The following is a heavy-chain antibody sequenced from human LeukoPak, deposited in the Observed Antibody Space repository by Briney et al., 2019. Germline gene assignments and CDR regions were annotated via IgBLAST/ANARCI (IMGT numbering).Heavy chain of an antibody. CDR1: GYSFTSYW. Sequence: GESLKIPCKASGYSFTSYWIGWVRQMPGKGLEWMGIMFPGDPDTRYSPSFQGQVTISADNSISTAYLQWSSLKASDTAMYYCARLGIVGATAAYWGQGTLVTVSS. J-gene: IGHJ4*02. D-gene: IGHD1-26*01. CDR3: ARLGIVGATAAY. CDR2: MFPGDPDT. V-gene: IGHV5-51*01.